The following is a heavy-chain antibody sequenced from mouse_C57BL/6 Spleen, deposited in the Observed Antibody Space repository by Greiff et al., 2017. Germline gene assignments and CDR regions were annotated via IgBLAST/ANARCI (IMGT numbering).Heavy chain of an antibody. D-gene: IGHD1-3*01. CDR1: GYSFTGYF. Sequence: VQLQQSGPELVKPGASVKISCKASGYSFTGYFMNWVMQSHGKSLEWIGRINPYNGDTFYNQKFKGKATLTVDKSSSTADMELRSLTSEDATVYYCAKDDVPNSAVVPYTSGRYFDYWGQGTTLTVSS. CDR2: INPYNGDT. J-gene: IGHJ2*01. CDR3: AKDDVPNSAVVPYTSGRYFDY. V-gene: IGHV1-20*01.